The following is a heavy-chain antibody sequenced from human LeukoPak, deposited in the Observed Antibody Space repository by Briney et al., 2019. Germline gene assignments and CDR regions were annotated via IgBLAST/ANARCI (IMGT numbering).Heavy chain of an antibody. CDR3: ARDYLEGSDSSGYYSFDY. D-gene: IGHD3-22*01. Sequence: LETLSLTCAVSGGSISSYYWSWIRQPPGKGLEWFGYIYYSGSTNYNPSLKSRVTISVDTSKNQFSLKLSSVTAADTAVYYCARDYLEGSDSSGYYSFDYWGQGTLVTVSS. V-gene: IGHV4-59*01. CDR1: GGSISSYY. CDR2: IYYSGST. J-gene: IGHJ4*02.